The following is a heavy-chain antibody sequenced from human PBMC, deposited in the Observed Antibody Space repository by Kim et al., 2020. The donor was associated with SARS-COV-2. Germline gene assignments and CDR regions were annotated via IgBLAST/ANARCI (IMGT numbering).Heavy chain of an antibody. V-gene: IGHV3-23*01. CDR2: IGTSGITT. D-gene: IGHD6-13*01. CDR1: GFAFSSYA. CDR3: AKQLAAAGTDY. Sequence: GGSLRLSCAASGFAFSSYAMNWVRQAPGKGLEWVSAIGTSGITTYYADSVKGRFTISRDNSKNTLHLQMNSLRVEDTAIYYCAKQLAAAGTDYWGQGTL. J-gene: IGHJ4*02.